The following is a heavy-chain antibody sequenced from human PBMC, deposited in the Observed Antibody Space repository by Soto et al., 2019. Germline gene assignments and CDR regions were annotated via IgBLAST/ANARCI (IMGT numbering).Heavy chain of an antibody. CDR2: INNSGST. V-gene: IGHV4-34*01. D-gene: IGHD2-15*01. CDR3: ARVPGEAATSNWFDP. J-gene: IGHJ5*02. Sequence: QVQLQQWGAGLLKPSETLSLTCAVYGGSFSGYYWSWIRQPPGKGLEWIGEINNSGSTNYNPSLKSRVTISVDTSKNQFSLKLSSVTAADTAVYYCARVPGEAATSNWFDPWGQGTMVTVSS. CDR1: GGSFSGYY.